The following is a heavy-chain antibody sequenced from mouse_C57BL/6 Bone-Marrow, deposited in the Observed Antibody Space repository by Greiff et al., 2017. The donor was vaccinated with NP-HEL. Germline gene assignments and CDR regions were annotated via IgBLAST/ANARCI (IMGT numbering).Heavy chain of an antibody. CDR1: GFTFSDYY. V-gene: IGHV5-12*01. CDR2: ISNGGGST. CDR3: ARHDTTVVFDY. D-gene: IGHD1-1*01. J-gene: IGHJ2*01. Sequence: EVQGVESGGGLVQPGGSLKLSCAASGFTFSDYYMYWVRQTPEKRLEWVAYISNGGGSTYYPDTVKGRFTISRDNAKNTLYLQMSRLKSEDTAMYYCARHDTTVVFDYWGQGTTLTVSS.